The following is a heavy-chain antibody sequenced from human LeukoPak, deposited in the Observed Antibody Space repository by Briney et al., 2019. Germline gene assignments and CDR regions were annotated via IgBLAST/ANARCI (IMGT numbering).Heavy chain of an antibody. CDR2: IKQDGSEK. Sequence: GGSLRLSCAASGFTFSSYWMSWVRQAPGEGLEWVANIKQDGSEKYFVDSVKGRFTISRDNAKNSLYLQMNSLRAEDTAVYYCAREIADDYYYYYMDVWGKGTTVTVSS. V-gene: IGHV3-7*01. J-gene: IGHJ6*03. CDR3: AREIADDYYYYYMDV. CDR1: GFTFSSYW. D-gene: IGHD2-21*01.